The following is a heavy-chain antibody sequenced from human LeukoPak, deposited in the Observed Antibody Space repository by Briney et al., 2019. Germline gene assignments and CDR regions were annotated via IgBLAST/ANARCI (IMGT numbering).Heavy chain of an antibody. CDR3: AKDTAMVTNYYGMDV. V-gene: IGHV1-2*02. Sequence: ASVKVSCKASGYTFSDYCMHWVRQAPGQGLERMGWINPNSGGTNYAQKFQGRVTMTRDTSISTAYMELSRLRSDDTAVYHCAKDTAMVTNYYGMDVWGQGTTVTVSS. J-gene: IGHJ6*02. CDR2: INPNSGGT. D-gene: IGHD5-18*01. CDR1: GYTFSDYC.